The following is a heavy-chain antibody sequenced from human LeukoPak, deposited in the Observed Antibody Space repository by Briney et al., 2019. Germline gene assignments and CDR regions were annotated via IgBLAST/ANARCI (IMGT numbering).Heavy chain of an antibody. CDR3: ARATSLSPVSTTDMYYFYYYMDV. CDR2: VIPKSGNT. Sequence: ASVKVSCEASGYTFTNYDINWVRQATGQGLEWMGWVIPKSGNTAYAQKFQGRVTITRNTSISTAYMEVSSLRSEDTAMYYCARATSLSPVSTTDMYYFYYYMDVWGKGTTVTVSS. D-gene: IGHD1-1*01. J-gene: IGHJ6*03. V-gene: IGHV1-8*03. CDR1: GYTFTNYD.